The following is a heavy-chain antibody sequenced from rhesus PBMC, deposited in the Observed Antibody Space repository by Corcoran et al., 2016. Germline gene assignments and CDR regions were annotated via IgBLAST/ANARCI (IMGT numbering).Heavy chain of an antibody. CDR1: GYSFTSSW. D-gene: IGHD1-26*01. CDR3: AKDWNL. J-gene: IGHJ4*01. V-gene: IGHV5-43*01. CDR2: IYPCDSDT. Sequence: EVQLVQAGAAVKRPGESLRTFCTTPGYSFTSSWIIWGRQMPGKGLEWMGSIYPCDSDTRYNPSFQGHITISADKSNSTTYLQWSSLKASETATYYCAKDWNLWGQGVLVTVSS.